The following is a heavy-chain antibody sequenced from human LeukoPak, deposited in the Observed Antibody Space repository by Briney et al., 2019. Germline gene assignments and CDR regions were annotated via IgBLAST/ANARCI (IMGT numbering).Heavy chain of an antibody. J-gene: IGHJ4*02. CDR2: ISDSGGRT. V-gene: IGHV3-23*01. CDR1: GLTLSNYG. D-gene: IGHD3-22*01. Sequence: GGSLRLSCAVSGLTLSNYGMSWVRQAPGKGLEWVAGISDSGGRTNYADSVKGRFAISRDNPRNTLYLQMNSLRAEDTDVYFCAKRGVVIRVILVGFHKEAYYFDSWGQGALVTVSS. CDR3: AKRGVVIRVILVGFHKEAYYFDS.